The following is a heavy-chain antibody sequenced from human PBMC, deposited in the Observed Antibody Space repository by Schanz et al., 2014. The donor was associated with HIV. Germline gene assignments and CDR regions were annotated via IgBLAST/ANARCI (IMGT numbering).Heavy chain of an antibody. J-gene: IGHJ6*02. D-gene: IGHD1-1*01. CDR1: GFTFSSYS. CDR2: ISRTSSDI. V-gene: IGHV3-21*04. CDR3: ARNQLETTYYYGLDV. Sequence: EVRLLESGGGLVQRGGSLRLSCAASGFTFSSYSLNWVRPAPGKGQEWVSSISRTSSDIFYADSMKSRFTISRDNARNSLYLQMNSLRAEDTAVYYCARNQLETTYYYGLDVWGQGTTVTVSS.